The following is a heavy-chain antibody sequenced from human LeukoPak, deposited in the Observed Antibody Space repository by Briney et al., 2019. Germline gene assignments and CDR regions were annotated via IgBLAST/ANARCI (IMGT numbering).Heavy chain of an antibody. V-gene: IGHV4-59*01. CDR1: GGSISSDY. CDR3: ARSGYSYGLVDY. J-gene: IGHJ4*02. CDR2: IYYNGDT. Sequence: SETLSLTCTVSGGSISSDYWSWIRQPPGKGLEWIGYIYYNGDTNYNPSLKSRVTISVDTSKNQFPLKLSSVTAADTAVYYCARSGYSYGLVDYWGQGTLVTVSS. D-gene: IGHD5-18*01.